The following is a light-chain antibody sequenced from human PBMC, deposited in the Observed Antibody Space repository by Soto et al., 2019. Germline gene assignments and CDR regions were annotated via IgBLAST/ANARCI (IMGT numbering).Light chain of an antibody. CDR3: QQSYSAQYT. CDR1: QSINSY. J-gene: IGKJ2*01. Sequence: MTQSPSSLSASVGDRVTITCRASQSINSYLNWYQQNPGKAPKLLIYAASSLQSGVPSRFSGSGSGTDFTLTISSLQPEDFATYYCQQSYSAQYTFGQGTKLEIK. CDR2: AAS. V-gene: IGKV1-39*01.